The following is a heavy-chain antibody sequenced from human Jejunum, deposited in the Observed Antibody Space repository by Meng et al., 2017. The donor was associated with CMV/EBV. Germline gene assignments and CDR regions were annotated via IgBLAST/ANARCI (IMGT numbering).Heavy chain of an antibody. CDR2: ISGHGGSP. Sequence: FTSHGRSWVRQAPGQGLEWMGWISGHGGSPKYEQKFQDRVTMTTETSTSTAFMELRSLRSDDTAMYYCATDPTNCSSGNCWGWFDPWGQGTLVTVSS. D-gene: IGHD2-15*01. CDR1: FTSHG. CDR3: ATDPTNCSSGNCWGWFDP. J-gene: IGHJ5*02. V-gene: IGHV1-18*01.